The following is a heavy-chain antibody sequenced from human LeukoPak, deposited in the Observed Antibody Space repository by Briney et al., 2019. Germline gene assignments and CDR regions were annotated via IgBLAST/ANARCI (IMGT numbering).Heavy chain of an antibody. D-gene: IGHD1-26*01. J-gene: IGHJ4*02. V-gene: IGHV4-61*05. CDR3: ARGGPWEHYFDY. CDR1: GGSISSSSYY. CDR2: IYYSGST. Sequence: SETLSLTCTVSGGSISSSSYYWSWIRQPPGKGLEWIGYIYYSGSTNYNPYLKSRVTISVDTSKNQFSLKLSSVTAADTAVYYCARGGPWEHYFDYWGQGTLVTVSS.